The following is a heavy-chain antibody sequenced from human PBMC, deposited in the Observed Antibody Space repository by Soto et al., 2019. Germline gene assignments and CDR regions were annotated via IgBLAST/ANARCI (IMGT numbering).Heavy chain of an antibody. CDR2: ISYDGSNK. Sequence: GSLRLSCAASGFTFSSYGMHWVRQAPGKGLEWVAVISYDGSNKYYADSVKGRFTISRDNSKNTLYLQMNSLRAEDTAVYYCAKDHRPLNWNFRDAFDIWGQGTMVTVSS. D-gene: IGHD1-7*01. CDR1: GFTFSSYG. CDR3: AKDHRPLNWNFRDAFDI. J-gene: IGHJ3*02. V-gene: IGHV3-30*18.